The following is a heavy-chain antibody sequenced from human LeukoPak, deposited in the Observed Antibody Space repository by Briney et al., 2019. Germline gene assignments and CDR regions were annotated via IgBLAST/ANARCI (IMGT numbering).Heavy chain of an antibody. Sequence: GESLKISCKGSGYSFTSYWIGWVRQMPGKGLEWMGIIYPGDSDTRYSPSFQGQVTISADKSISTAYLQWSSLKASDTAMYYCARHGARYIPINWFDPWGQGTLVTVSS. CDR3: ARHGARYIPINWFDP. D-gene: IGHD5-12*01. V-gene: IGHV5-51*01. CDR2: IYPGDSDT. J-gene: IGHJ5*02. CDR1: GYSFTSYW.